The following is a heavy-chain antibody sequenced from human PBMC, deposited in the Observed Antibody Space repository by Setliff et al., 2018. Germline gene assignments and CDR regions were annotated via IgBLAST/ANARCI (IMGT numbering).Heavy chain of an antibody. J-gene: IGHJ5*02. CDR1: GFTFRRYA. CDR2: VSGTGGIT. V-gene: IGHV3-23*01. CDR3: ARDPNGDYVGAFDP. D-gene: IGHD4-17*01. Sequence: GGSLRLSCAASGFTFRRYAMSWVRQAPGKGLEWVSGVSGTGGITYYADSVKGRFTISRDNSKNTLYLQMNSLRAEDTASYYCARDPNGDYVGAFDPWGQGILVTVSS.